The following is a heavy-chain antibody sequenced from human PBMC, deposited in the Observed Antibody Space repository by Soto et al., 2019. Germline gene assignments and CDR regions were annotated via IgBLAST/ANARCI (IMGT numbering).Heavy chain of an antibody. CDR2: ISSSSSTI. J-gene: IGHJ3*02. Sequence: EVQLVESGGGLVQPGGSLRLSCAASGFTFSSYSMNWVRQAPGKGLEWVSYISSSSSTIYYADSVKGRFTISRDNAKNSLYLQMNSLRAEDTAVYYCASFPILKQWLPRRGLDAFDIWGQGTMVTVSS. CDR3: ASFPILKQWLPRRGLDAFDI. CDR1: GFTFSSYS. V-gene: IGHV3-48*01. D-gene: IGHD6-19*01.